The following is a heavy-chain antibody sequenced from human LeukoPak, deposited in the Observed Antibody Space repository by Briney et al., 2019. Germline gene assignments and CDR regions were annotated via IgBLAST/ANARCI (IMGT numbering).Heavy chain of an antibody. CDR3: AREGNYYDMDV. Sequence: PGGSLRLSCAASVFTLSSNYMSWVRQAPGKGLEWVSVIFSGGTTYYADSVKGRFTISRDNSKNTLYLQMNSLRAEDTAVYYCAREGNYYDMDVWGQGTTVTVSS. J-gene: IGHJ6*02. V-gene: IGHV3-53*01. CDR1: VFTLSSNY. CDR2: IFSGGTT.